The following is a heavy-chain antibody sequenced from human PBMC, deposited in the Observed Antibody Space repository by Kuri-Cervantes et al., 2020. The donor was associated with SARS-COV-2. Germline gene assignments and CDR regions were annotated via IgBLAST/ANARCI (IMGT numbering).Heavy chain of an antibody. CDR1: SDSMNNGNW. CDR3: ASLLLWQQFAH. J-gene: IGHJ4*02. V-gene: IGHV4-4*02. D-gene: IGHD5-24*01. Sequence: SETLSLTCDVSSDSMNNGNWWTWVRQTPGKGLEWIGEIYHNGNTNYNPSLKSRVTISVDESKNQFSLKLNSVTAADTAVYYCASLLLWQQFAHWGQGILVTVSS. CDR2: IYHNGNT.